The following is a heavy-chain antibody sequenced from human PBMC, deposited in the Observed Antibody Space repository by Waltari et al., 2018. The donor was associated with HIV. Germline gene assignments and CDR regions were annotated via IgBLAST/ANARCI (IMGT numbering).Heavy chain of an antibody. CDR2: IRPDNGIA. CDR1: GDTLSNYA. J-gene: IGHJ5*02. Sequence: VQLVQSGAEVKKPGSSVRVSCKASGDTLSNYAVSWVRQAPGQGLEGMGRIRPDNGIAMQTENFQGRVTISADKSTNSAYIELGGLGSEDTALYFCTLGRIDDIRSGRENLGGFDPWGPGTLVTVSS. D-gene: IGHD3-3*01. V-gene: IGHV1-69*04. CDR3: TLGRIDDIRSGRENLGGFDP.